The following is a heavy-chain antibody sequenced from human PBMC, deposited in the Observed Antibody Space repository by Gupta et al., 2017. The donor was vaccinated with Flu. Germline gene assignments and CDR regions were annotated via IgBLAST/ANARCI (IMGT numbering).Heavy chain of an antibody. D-gene: IGHD4-17*01. J-gene: IGHJ4*02. CDR1: GFIFYTYG. CDR2: ISYDGRKK. Sequence: QVQLVESGGGVVQPGRSLRLSCAASGFIFYTYGMYWVRQAPGKGLEWVAYISYDGRKKSYADSVKGRFTISRDNSRNTLYLQMSSLRVEDTAVYHCAKTPRDYGDYDYYFDDWDQGTLVTVSS. V-gene: IGHV3-30*18. CDR3: AKTPRDYGDYDYYFDD.